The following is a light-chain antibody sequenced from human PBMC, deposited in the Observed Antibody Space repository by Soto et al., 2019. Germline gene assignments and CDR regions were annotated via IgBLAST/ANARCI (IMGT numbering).Light chain of an antibody. CDR1: QSVSSSY. CDR2: GAS. CDR3: QQYGSSPRT. V-gene: IGKV3-20*01. J-gene: IGKJ1*01. Sequence: EIVLTQPPDTLSLSPGESATLSCRASQSVSSSYLAWYQQKPGQAPRLLIYGASNRATGIPDRFSGSGSGTDFTLTISRLEPEDFVLYYCQQYGSSPRTFGQGTKVDIK.